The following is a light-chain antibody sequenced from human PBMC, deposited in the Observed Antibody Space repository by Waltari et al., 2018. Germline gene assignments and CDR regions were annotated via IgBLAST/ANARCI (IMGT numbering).Light chain of an antibody. J-gene: IGLJ2*01. V-gene: IGLV5-45*03. Sequence: QAVLTQPSSLPASPGASASLTCTLRSAINVGSYRIYWYQQKPGSPPQSPLRYKSDSDNQRGCGVPLRFSGAKDASANAGILLISGVQSEDEADYYCMIWHNDAVVFGGGTTLTVL. CDR3: MIWHNDAVV. CDR1: SAINVGSYR. CDR2: YKSDSDN.